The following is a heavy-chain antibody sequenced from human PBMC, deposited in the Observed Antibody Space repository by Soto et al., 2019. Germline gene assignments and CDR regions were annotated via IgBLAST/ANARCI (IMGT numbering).Heavy chain of an antibody. CDR1: GYNFISYW. CDR3: ARPAYYGSGNYYFDY. D-gene: IGHD3-10*01. Sequence: ESLRISCEASGYNFISYWIGWVRQMPGKGLEWMGTIYPGDSGTTHSPSFEGQVTISADKSIRTAYLQWSSLKASDTAMYYCARPAYYGSGNYYFDYWGQGTLVTVSS. J-gene: IGHJ4*02. CDR2: IYPGDSGT. V-gene: IGHV5-51*01.